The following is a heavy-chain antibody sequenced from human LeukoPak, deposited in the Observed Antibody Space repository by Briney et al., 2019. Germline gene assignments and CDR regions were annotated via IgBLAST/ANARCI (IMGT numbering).Heavy chain of an antibody. V-gene: IGHV4-34*01. J-gene: IGHJ4*02. Sequence: SETLSLTCAVYGGSVSGFYWSWIRQPPGKGLEWIGEITHSGSTNYNPSLKSRVTISVDTSKNQFSLKLSSVTAADTAVYYCARAPMTTVSTADYWGQGTLVTVSS. D-gene: IGHD4-17*01. CDR2: ITHSGST. CDR3: ARAPMTTVSTADY. CDR1: GGSVSGFY.